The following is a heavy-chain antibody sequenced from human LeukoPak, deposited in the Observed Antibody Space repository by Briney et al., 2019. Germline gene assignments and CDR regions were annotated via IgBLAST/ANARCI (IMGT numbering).Heavy chain of an antibody. J-gene: IGHJ4*02. V-gene: IGHV4-59*12. CDR1: GGSISSYY. CDR2: IYYSGSI. CDR3: ARDGTVINY. D-gene: IGHD4-17*01. Sequence: SETLSLTCTVSGGSISSYYWIWIRQPPGKGLEWIGYIYYSGSINYNPSLKSRVTISVDTSKNQFSLKLSSVTAADTAVYYCARDGTVINYWGQGTLVTVSS.